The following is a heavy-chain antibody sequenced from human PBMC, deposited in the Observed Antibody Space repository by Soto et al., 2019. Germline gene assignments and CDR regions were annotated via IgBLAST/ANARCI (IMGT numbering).Heavy chain of an antibody. CDR3: ASPSQQLKYYYGMDV. Sequence: SVKVSCKASGGTFSSYAISWVRQAPGQGLEWMGGIIPIFGTANYAQKFQGRVTITADESTSTAYMELSSLRSEDTAVYYCASPSQQLKYYYGMDVWGQGTTVTVSS. CDR2: IIPIFGTA. D-gene: IGHD6-13*01. J-gene: IGHJ6*02. V-gene: IGHV1-69*13. CDR1: GGTFSSYA.